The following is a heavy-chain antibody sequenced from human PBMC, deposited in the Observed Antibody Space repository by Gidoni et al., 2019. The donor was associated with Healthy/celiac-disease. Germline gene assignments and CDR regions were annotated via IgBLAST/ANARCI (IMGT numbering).Heavy chain of an antibody. J-gene: IGHJ4*02. V-gene: IGHV3-33*01. D-gene: IGHD3-16*01. CDR3: ATFGGVTNVDY. CDR1: GFTFSSYG. CDR2: IWYDGSNK. Sequence: QVQLVESGGGVVQPGRSLRLSCAASGFTFSSYGMHWVRQAPGKGLEWVAVIWYDGSNKYYADSVKGRFTISRDNSRNTLYLQMNGLRAEETTVYYCATFGGVTNVDYWGQGTLVTVSS.